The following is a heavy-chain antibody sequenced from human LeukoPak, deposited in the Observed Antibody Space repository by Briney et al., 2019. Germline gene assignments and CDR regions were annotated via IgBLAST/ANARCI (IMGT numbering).Heavy chain of an antibody. CDR3: AKAATMVRGVHYWYFDL. J-gene: IGHJ2*01. D-gene: IGHD3-10*01. CDR2: ISGSGGST. CDR1: GFTFSSYG. V-gene: IGHV3-23*01. Sequence: GGTLRLSCAASGFTFSSYGMSWVRQAPGKGLEWVSAISGSGGSTYYADSVKGRFTISRDNSKNTLYLQMNSLRAEDTAVYYCAKAATMVRGVHYWYFDLWGRGTLVTVSS.